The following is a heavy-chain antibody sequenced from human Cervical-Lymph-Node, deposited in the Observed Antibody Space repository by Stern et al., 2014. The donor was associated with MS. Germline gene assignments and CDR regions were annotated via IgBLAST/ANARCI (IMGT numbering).Heavy chain of an antibody. Sequence: VQLVQSGAEVTKPGSSVKVSCKASGDTFSTNGFSWVRQAPGQGLEWMGGILPIHGVANYAQKFQGRVTITAVESTNTAYIELNSLAPGDTAVYYCVKDKPCSFGELCVESGWFESWGQGTLVTVSS. CDR2: ILPIHGVA. CDR3: VKDKPCSFGELCVESGWFES. CDR1: GDTFSTNG. V-gene: IGHV1-69*01. J-gene: IGHJ5*01. D-gene: IGHD3-10*01.